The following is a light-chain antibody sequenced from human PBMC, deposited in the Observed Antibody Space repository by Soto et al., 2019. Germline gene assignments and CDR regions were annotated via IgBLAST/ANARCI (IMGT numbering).Light chain of an antibody. CDR3: QQRYSGWT. Sequence: AIGMTQYPSSLSASTVDRVTITCRASQGISSYLAWYQQKPGKAPKLLIYAASTLQSGVPSRFSGSGSGTDFTITISSLEHEDFAVYYCQQRYSGWTFGQGTKVDIK. CDR2: AAS. J-gene: IGKJ1*01. V-gene: IGKV1-8*01. CDR1: QGISSY.